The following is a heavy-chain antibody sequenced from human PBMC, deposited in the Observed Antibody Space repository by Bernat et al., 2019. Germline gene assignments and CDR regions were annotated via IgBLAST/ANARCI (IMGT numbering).Heavy chain of an antibody. CDR3: ARDQGSSWYSLYNWFDP. D-gene: IGHD6-13*01. J-gene: IGHJ5*02. V-gene: IGHV3-7*04. CDR1: GFTFSSYW. CDR2: IKQDGSEK. Sequence: EVQLVESGGGLVKPGGSLRLSCAASGFTFSSYWMSWVRQAPGKGLEWVANIKQDGSEKYYVDSVKGRFTISRDNAKNSLYLQMNSLRAEDTAVYYCARDQGSSWYSLYNWFDPWGQGTLVTVSS.